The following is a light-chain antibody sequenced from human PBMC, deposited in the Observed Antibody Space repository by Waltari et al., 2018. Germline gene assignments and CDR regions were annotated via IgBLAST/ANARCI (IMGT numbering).Light chain of an antibody. Sequence: EVVLTQSPATLSLSPGERVTLSCRASQPIGAYLAWFQQKPGQTPTLLIYDTSYRATGVPARVIGGRCGTDFTLAIDSLEPEDSAVYYCGQRNNWPRTFGRGTQIESK. CDR2: DTS. J-gene: IGKJ2*01. CDR3: GQRNNWPRT. V-gene: IGKV3-11*01. CDR1: QPIGAY.